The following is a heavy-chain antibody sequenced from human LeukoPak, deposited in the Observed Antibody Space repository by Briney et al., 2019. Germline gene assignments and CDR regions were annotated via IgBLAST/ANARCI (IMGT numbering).Heavy chain of an antibody. Sequence: SGPTLVKPSQTLSLTCTVSGGSISSGGYYWSWIRQPAGKGLEWIGRIYSSGSTNYNPSLKSRVTISVDTSKNQFSLKLNSVTAADTAVYYCARYNWNDAYFDYWGQGTWSPSPQ. D-gene: IGHD1-1*01. V-gene: IGHV4-61*02. CDR3: ARYNWNDAYFDY. CDR1: GGSISSGGYY. CDR2: IYSSGST. J-gene: IGHJ4*02.